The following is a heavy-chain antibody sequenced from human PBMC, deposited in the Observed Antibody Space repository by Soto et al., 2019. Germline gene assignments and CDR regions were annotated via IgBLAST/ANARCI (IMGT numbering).Heavy chain of an antibody. Sequence: SETLSLTCTVSGGSISSYYWSWIRQPPGKGLEWIGYIYYSGSTNYNPSLKSRVTISVDTSKNQFSLKLSSVTAADTAVYYCVRFLDRTFDDWGQGTLVTVSS. J-gene: IGHJ4*02. CDR1: GGSISSYY. D-gene: IGHD3-3*01. CDR3: VRFLDRTFDD. CDR2: IYYSGST. V-gene: IGHV4-59*01.